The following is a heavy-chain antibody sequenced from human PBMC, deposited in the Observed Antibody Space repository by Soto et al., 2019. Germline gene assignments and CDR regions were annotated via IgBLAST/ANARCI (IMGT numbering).Heavy chain of an antibody. D-gene: IGHD2-2*01. Sequence: GGSLRLSCAVSGFTFCSYALNWVRPAPGKGLEWVSAISGSGGSTYYADSVKGRFTISRDNSQNTLYLQMNSLRVEDTAVYYCAKVHGGYCSSATCHLFDYWGQGTLVTVSS. CDR1: GFTFCSYA. CDR2: ISGSGGST. J-gene: IGHJ4*02. CDR3: AKVHGGYCSSATCHLFDY. V-gene: IGHV3-23*01.